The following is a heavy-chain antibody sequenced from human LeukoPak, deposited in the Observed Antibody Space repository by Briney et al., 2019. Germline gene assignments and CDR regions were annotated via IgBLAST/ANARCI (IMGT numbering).Heavy chain of an antibody. CDR3: ARSIAARGFDY. D-gene: IGHD6-6*01. Sequence: ASVKVSCKASGYTFTDYYIHWVRQAPGQGLEWMGWISAYNGNTNYAQKLQGRVTMTTDTSTSTAYMELRSLRSDDTAVYYCARSIAARGFDYWGQGTLVTVSS. CDR2: ISAYNGNT. V-gene: IGHV1-18*04. J-gene: IGHJ4*02. CDR1: GYTFTDYY.